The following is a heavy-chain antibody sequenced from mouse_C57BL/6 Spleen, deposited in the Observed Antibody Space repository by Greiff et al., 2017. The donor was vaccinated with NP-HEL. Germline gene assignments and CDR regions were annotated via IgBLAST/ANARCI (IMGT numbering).Heavy chain of an antibody. V-gene: IGHV2-3*01. CDR3: AKWTVTTKDWYFDV. CDR1: GFSLTSYG. Sequence: VKVVESGPGLVAPSQSLSITCTVSGFSLTSYGVSWVRQPPGKGLEWLGVIWGDGSTNYHSALISRLSISKDNSKSQVFLKLNSLQTDDTATYYCAKWTVTTKDWYFDVWGTGTTVTVSS. D-gene: IGHD2-2*01. CDR2: IWGDGST. J-gene: IGHJ1*03.